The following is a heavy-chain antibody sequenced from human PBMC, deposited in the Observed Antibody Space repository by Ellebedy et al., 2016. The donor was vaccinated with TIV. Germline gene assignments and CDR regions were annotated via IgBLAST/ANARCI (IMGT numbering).Heavy chain of an antibody. J-gene: IGHJ4*02. V-gene: IGHV3-48*02. CDR1: GFTSITFS. CDR3: ARGGAGFDSMNRELSFDS. D-gene: IGHD1-26*01. Sequence: LSLTCXASGFTSITFSMNWVPKPPGRGRGWVAFIRSRIISLSYADPVKGRFTISRDDAENSLYLQMNSLRDEDTALYYCARGGAGFDSMNRELSFDSWGQGTLVIVSS. CDR2: IRSRIISL.